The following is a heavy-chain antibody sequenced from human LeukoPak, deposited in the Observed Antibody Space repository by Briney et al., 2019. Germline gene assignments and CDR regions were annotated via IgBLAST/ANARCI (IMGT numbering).Heavy chain of an antibody. CDR2: INHSGST. CDR3: ARAHYYGSGSLRY. J-gene: IGHJ4*02. D-gene: IGHD3-10*01. V-gene: IGHV4-34*01. CDR1: GGSFSGYY. Sequence: SETLSLTCAVYGGSFSGYYWSWIRQPPGKGLVWIGEINHSGSTNYNPSLKSRVTISVDTSKNQFSLKLSSVTAADTAVYYCARAHYYGSGSLRYWGQGTLVTVSS.